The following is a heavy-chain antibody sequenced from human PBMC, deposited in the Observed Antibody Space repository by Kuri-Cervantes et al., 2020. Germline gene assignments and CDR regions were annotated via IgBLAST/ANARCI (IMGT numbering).Heavy chain of an antibody. J-gene: IGHJ6*03. V-gene: IGHV3-30*07. Sequence: GGSLRLSCAASGFTFSSYAMHWVRQAPGKGLEWVAVIWYDGSNKNYADSVKGRFTISRDNSKNTLYLQMNSLRAEDTAVYYCARVYRSYCSGGSCYSNYYYYYMDVWGKGTTVTVSS. D-gene: IGHD2-15*01. CDR2: IWYDGSNK. CDR1: GFTFSSYA. CDR3: ARVYRSYCSGGSCYSNYYYYYMDV.